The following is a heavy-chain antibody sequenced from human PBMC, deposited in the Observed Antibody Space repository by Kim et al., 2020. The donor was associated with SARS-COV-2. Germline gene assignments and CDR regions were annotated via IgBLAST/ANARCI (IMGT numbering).Heavy chain of an antibody. J-gene: IGHJ2*01. V-gene: IGHV7-4-1*02. CDR3: AARYSSSYFDL. Sequence: ASVKVSCKASGYTFSSIAMHWVRQAPGQGLEWMGWMNTNTGDPTYAQGFTGRFVFSLDTSVSTAYLQISSLRPEETAIYFCAARYSSSYFDLWGRGTLVT. D-gene: IGHD6-13*01. CDR2: MNTNTGDP. CDR1: GYTFSSIA.